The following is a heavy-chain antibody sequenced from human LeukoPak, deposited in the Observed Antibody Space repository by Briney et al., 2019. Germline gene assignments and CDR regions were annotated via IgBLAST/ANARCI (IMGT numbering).Heavy chain of an antibody. CDR2: ISSSSSYM. V-gene: IGHV3-21*01. D-gene: IGHD3-22*01. CDR1: GFTFSSYT. Sequence: GGSLRLSCAASGFTFSSYTMNWVRQAPGKGLEWVSSISSSSSYMYYVGSVKGRFTISRDNTKNSLYLQMNSLRAEDTAVYYCARPFYYDSGGYHYWGQGTLVTVSS. J-gene: IGHJ4*02. CDR3: ARPFYYDSGGYHY.